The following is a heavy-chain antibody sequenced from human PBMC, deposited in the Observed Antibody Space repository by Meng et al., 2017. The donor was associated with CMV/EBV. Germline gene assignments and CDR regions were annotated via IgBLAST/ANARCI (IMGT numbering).Heavy chain of an antibody. CDR3: ARTDRNDDGLDY. Sequence: SETLSLTCTVSGGSISSSSYYWGWIRQPPGKGLEWIGSIYYSGSTYYNPSLKSRVTISVDTSKNQFSLKLSSVTAADTAVYYCARTDRNDDGLDYWGQGTLVTVSS. D-gene: IGHD1-1*01. CDR2: IYYSGST. J-gene: IGHJ4*02. CDR1: GGSISSSSYY. V-gene: IGHV4-39*01.